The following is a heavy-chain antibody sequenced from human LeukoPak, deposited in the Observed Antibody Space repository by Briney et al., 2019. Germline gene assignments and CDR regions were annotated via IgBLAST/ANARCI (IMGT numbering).Heavy chain of an antibody. J-gene: IGHJ4*02. Sequence: PGGSLRLSCAASGLTFSSHAMGWVRQAPGKGVECGSAIVSNGGKTYYAESVRGGFTISSATSNNTVYLQIASLSPEDTGVYYCARGGYYAATDVWGQGALVTVSS. CDR2: IVSNGGKT. CDR3: ARGGYYAATDV. V-gene: IGHV3-64*02. D-gene: IGHD3-3*01. CDR1: GLTFSSHA.